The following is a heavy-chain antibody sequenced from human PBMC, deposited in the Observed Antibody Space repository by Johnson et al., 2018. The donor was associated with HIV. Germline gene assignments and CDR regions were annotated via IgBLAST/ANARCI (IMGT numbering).Heavy chain of an antibody. Sequence: VQLVESGGDLIKPGGSLRLSCATSGFNFDEYGMSWVRQAPGKGPEWVAGINWKGGSMGYADSVKGRFTVSRDNAKNSLYMQMNSLRAEDTALYYCARGVGGAGDDAFDIWGQGTMVTVSS. V-gene: IGHV3-20*04. CDR2: INWKGGSM. D-gene: IGHD6-19*01. CDR1: GFNFDEYG. CDR3: ARGVGGAGDDAFDI. J-gene: IGHJ3*02.